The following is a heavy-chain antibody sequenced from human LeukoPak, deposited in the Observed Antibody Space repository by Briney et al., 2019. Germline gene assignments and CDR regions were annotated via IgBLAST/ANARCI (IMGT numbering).Heavy chain of an antibody. V-gene: IGHV3-23*01. CDR1: GFTFSSYG. CDR2: ISGSGGST. D-gene: IGHD5-18*01. CDR3: ATYRQVMLPFEA. J-gene: IGHJ5*02. Sequence: GGSLRLSCAASGFTFSSYGMSWVRQAPGKGLEWVSVISGSGGSTYYAASVKGRFTISRDNSKNTLYLQMNSLRGEDTAIYYCATYRQVMLPFEAWGQGTLVTVSS.